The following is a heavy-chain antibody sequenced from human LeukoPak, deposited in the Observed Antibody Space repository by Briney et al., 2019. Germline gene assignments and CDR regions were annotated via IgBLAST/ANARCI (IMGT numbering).Heavy chain of an antibody. V-gene: IGHV3-30*04. Sequence: GGSLRLSCAASGFTFSSYAMHWVRQAPGKGLEWVAVISYDGSNKYYADSVKGRFTISRDNSKNTLYLQMNSLRAEDTAVYYCARSYSKWFYDAFDIWGQGTMVTVSS. J-gene: IGHJ3*02. CDR2: ISYDGSNK. CDR3: ARSYSKWFYDAFDI. CDR1: GFTFSSYA. D-gene: IGHD3-22*01.